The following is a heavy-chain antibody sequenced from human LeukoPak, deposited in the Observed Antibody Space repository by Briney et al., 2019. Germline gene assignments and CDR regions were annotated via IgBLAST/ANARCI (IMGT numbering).Heavy chain of an antibody. Sequence: KSGGSLRLSCAASGFTFSSYAMSWVRQAPGKGLEWVGRIKSTVDGGTTDYAAPVKGRFTVSRDDSKNTVYLEMKSLKTEDTAVYYCTTGGNVIVANTRTFDIWGQGTMVTVSS. CDR3: TTGGNVIVANTRTFDI. J-gene: IGHJ3*02. V-gene: IGHV3-15*01. CDR1: GFTFSSYA. CDR2: IKSTVDGGTT. D-gene: IGHD5-12*01.